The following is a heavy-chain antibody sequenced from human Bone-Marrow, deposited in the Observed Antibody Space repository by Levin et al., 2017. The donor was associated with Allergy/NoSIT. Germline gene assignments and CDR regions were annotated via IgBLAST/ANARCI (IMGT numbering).Heavy chain of an antibody. CDR2: ITSTSNYI. CDR3: ATEPDYSSSWGDS. CDR1: GFTFTSYS. J-gene: IGHJ4*02. Sequence: GGSLRLSCVASGFTFTSYSMNWVRQAPGKGLEWVSSITSTSNYIYYANSVKGRFSISRDNAKNSVYLQMNSLTAEDTAIYYCATEPDYSSSWGDSWGQGTLVTVSS. V-gene: IGHV3-21*01. D-gene: IGHD6-13*01.